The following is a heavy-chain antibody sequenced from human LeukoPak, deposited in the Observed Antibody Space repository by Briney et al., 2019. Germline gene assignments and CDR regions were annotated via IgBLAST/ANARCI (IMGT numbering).Heavy chain of an antibody. D-gene: IGHD3-22*01. V-gene: IGHV3-11*01. CDR2: ISSSGSTI. J-gene: IGHJ4*02. CDR1: GFSFSDYY. Sequence: GGSLRLPCAASGFSFSDYYMSWIRQAPGKGLEWVSYISSSGSTIYFADSVKGRFTISRDNAKNSLYLQMNSLRAEDTAVYYCARDQPTITPDSSGYYSDQEYWGQGTLVTVSS. CDR3: ARDQPTITPDSSGYYSDQEY.